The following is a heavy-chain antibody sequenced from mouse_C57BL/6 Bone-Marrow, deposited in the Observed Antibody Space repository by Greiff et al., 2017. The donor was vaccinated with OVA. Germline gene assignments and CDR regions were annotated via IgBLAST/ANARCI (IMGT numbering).Heavy chain of an antibody. CDR2: IRLKSDNYAT. D-gene: IGHD1-1*01. J-gene: IGHJ2*01. Sequence: EVQLQESGGGLVQPGGSMKLSCVASGFTFSNYWMNWVRQSPEKGLEWVAQIRLKSDNYATHYAESVKGRFTISRDDSKSSVYLQMNNLRAEDTGIYYCTGLFITTVVPDYWGQGTTLTVSS. V-gene: IGHV6-3*01. CDR1: GFTFSNYW. CDR3: TGLFITTVVPDY.